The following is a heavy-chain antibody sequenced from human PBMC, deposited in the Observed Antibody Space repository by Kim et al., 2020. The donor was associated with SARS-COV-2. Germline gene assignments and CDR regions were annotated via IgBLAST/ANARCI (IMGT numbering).Heavy chain of an antibody. J-gene: IGHJ4*02. CDR1: GFTFINYG. CDR2: MTGVGGNR. D-gene: IGHD3-3*01. Sequence: GGSLRLSCATSGFTFINYGMSWVRRAPGKGLEWVSGMTGVGGNRFYADSVKGRFTISRDISKKTLFLEMNNLRADDTAMYYCAKMEYDSIRVQFDHWGQGTQVTVSS. CDR3: AKMEYDSIRVQFDH. V-gene: IGHV3-23*01.